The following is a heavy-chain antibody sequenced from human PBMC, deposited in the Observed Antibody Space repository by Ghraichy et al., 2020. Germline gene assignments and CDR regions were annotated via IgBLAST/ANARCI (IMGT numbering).Heavy chain of an antibody. CDR2: INPNSGGT. Sequence: ASVKVSCKASGYTFTGYYMHWVRQAPGQGLEWMGWINPNSGGTNYAQKFQGWVTMTRDTSISTAYMELSRLRSDDTAVYYCARVANHLEGGDTAMVTPSAYYGMDVWGQGTTVTVSS. D-gene: IGHD5-18*01. CDR1: GYTFTGYY. J-gene: IGHJ6*02. CDR3: ARVANHLEGGDTAMVTPSAYYGMDV. V-gene: IGHV1-2*04.